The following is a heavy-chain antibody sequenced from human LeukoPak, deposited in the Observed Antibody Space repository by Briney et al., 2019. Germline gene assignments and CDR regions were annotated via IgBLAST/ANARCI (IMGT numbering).Heavy chain of an antibody. CDR2: ITSSSSTS. J-gene: IGHJ4*02. CDR1: GFAFSSYG. D-gene: IGHD1-26*01. V-gene: IGHV3-48*01. Sequence: GGSLRLSCAASGFAFSSYGMHWVRQAPGKGLEWVSYITSSSSTSYYADSVKGRFTISRDNAKNSLYLQMNSLRAEDTAVYYCAREPSGTLDYWGQGTLVTVSS. CDR3: AREPSGTLDY.